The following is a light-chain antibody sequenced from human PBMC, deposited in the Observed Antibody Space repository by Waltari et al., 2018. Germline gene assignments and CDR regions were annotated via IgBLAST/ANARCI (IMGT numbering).Light chain of an antibody. V-gene: IGLV3-21*01. CDR1: NIESKS. Sequence: SYVLTQPPSVSVAPGETARITCGGNNIESKSVPWDRTGPGQAPVLVISYDSDRPSGIPERFSGSNSGNTATLTISRVEAGDEADYYCQVWDANTDPGVFGTGTEVTVL. CDR2: YDS. CDR3: QVWDANTDPGV. J-gene: IGLJ1*01.